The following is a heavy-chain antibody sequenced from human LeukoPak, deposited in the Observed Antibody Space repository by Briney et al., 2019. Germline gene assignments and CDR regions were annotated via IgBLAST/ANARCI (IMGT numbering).Heavy chain of an antibody. V-gene: IGHV4-4*07. Sequence: SETLSLTCTVSGGSISSYYWSWIRQPAGKGLEWIGRIYTSGSTNYNPSLKSRVTMSVDTSKNQFSLKLSSVTAADTAVYYCARVVGSGWYEREDDAFDIWGQGTMVTVPS. D-gene: IGHD6-13*01. CDR2: IYTSGST. CDR1: GGSISSYY. J-gene: IGHJ3*02. CDR3: ARVVGSGWYEREDDAFDI.